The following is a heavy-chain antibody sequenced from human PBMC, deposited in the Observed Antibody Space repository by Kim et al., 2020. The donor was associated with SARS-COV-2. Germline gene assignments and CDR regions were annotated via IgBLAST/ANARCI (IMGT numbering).Heavy chain of an antibody. V-gene: IGHV3-30*18. CDR2: ISYDGSNK. Sequence: GGSLRLSCAASGFTFSSYGMHWVRQAPGKGLEWVALISYDGSNKYYADSVKGRFTISRDNSKNTLYLQMNSLRAEDTAVYYCAKGFGLQWELPIDYWGQGTLVTISS. D-gene: IGHD1-26*01. CDR3: AKGFGLQWELPIDY. CDR1: GFTFSSYG. J-gene: IGHJ4*02.